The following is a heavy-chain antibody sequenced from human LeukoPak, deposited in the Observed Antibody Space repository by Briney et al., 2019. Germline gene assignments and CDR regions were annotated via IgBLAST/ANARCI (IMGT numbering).Heavy chain of an antibody. CDR2: INPSGGST. V-gene: IGHV1-46*01. J-gene: IGHJ3*02. CDR3: ARSGYCSGGSCSVAFDI. CDR1: GYTFTSYY. Sequence: GASVKVSCKASGYTFTSYYMHWVRQTPGQGLEWMGIINPSGGSTSYAQKFQGRVTMTRDTSTSTVYMELSSLRSEDTAVYYCARSGYCSGGSCSVAFDIWGQGTMVTVSS. D-gene: IGHD2-15*01.